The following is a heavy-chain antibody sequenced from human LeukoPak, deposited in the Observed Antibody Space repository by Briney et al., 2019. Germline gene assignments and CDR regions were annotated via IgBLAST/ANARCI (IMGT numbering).Heavy chain of an antibody. CDR1: GYTFSSYY. Sequence: GASVKVSCKASGYTFSSYYMHWVRQAPGQGLEWMGLINARGGRPDYAQKFHGRVTLTSDPSTSTVYMHLGSLRSDDTAVYYCWYYYDSSNAVVNAFDIWGQGTMVTVSS. V-gene: IGHV1-46*01. CDR3: WYYYDSSNAVVNAFDI. J-gene: IGHJ3*02. D-gene: IGHD3-22*01. CDR2: INARGGRP.